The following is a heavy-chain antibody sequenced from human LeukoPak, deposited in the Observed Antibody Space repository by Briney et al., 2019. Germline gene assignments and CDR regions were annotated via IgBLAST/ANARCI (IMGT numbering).Heavy chain of an antibody. D-gene: IGHD3-22*01. CDR3: ARSLDSSGYYYVGNYYFDY. J-gene: IGHJ4*02. V-gene: IGHV4-39*01. Sequence: SETLSLTCTISGGSISSSGYYWGWIRQPPGKGLEWIGSIYCSGSTYYNPSLKSRVTISVDTSKNQFSLKLSSVTAADTAVNYCARSLDSSGYYYVGNYYFDYWGQGTLVTVSS. CDR1: GGSISSSGYY. CDR2: IYCSGST.